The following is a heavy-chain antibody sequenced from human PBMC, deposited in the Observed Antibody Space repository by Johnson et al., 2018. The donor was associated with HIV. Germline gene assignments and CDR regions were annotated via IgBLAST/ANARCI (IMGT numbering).Heavy chain of an antibody. V-gene: IGHV3-7*05. CDR3: ARGRIYGAFAFDI. J-gene: IGHJ3*02. D-gene: IGHD3-10*01. CDR1: GFTFSSYW. CDR2: IKQDGSEK. Sequence: VQLVESGGGLVQPGGSLRLSCAASGFTFSSYWMSWVRQAPGKGLEWVANIKQDGSEKYYVDSVTGRFTISRDNAKNSLYLQMNSLRAEDTAVYYCARGRIYGAFAFDIWGQGTMVTVSS.